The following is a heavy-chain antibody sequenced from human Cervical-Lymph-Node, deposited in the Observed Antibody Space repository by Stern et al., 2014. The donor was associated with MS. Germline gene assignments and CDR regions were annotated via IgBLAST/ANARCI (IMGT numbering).Heavy chain of an antibody. J-gene: IGHJ4*02. CDR1: GHTFSELS. V-gene: IGHV1-24*01. Sequence: QVQLVESGAEVKKPGASVRVSCKVSGHTFSELSIHWVRQAPGKGLEWMGNSAPENGESTSAQKFQGRVTMTEDTSTDTAYMDLSTLRSDDTAVYFGAAENYYESSDYLGQWGQGTLVTVSS. D-gene: IGHD3-22*01. CDR3: AAENYYESSDYLGQ. CDR2: SAPENGES.